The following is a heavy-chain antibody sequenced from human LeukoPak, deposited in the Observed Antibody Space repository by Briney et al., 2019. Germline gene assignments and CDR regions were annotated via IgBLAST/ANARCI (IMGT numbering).Heavy chain of an antibody. CDR3: AKVPYSGSYYAPYYYYGMDV. V-gene: IGHV3-23*01. D-gene: IGHD1-26*01. Sequence: GGSLRLSCAASGFTFSSYGMHWVRQAPGKGLEWVSAISGSGGSTYYADSVKGRFTISRDNSKNTLYLQMNSLRAEDTAVYYCAKVPYSGSYYAPYYYYGMDVWGQGTTVTVSS. CDR2: ISGSGGST. CDR1: GFTFSSYG. J-gene: IGHJ6*02.